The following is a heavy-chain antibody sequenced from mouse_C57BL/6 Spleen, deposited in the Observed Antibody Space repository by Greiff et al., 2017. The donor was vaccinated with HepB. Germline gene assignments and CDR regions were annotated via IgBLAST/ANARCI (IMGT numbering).Heavy chain of an antibody. CDR2: IDPSDSYT. Sequence: QVQLQQPGAELVMPGASVKLSCKASGYTFTSYWMHWVKQRPGQGLEWIGEIDPSDSYTNYNQKFKGKSTLTVDKSSSTAYMQLSSLTSEDSAVYYCARSSRLREFDYWGQGTTLTVSS. CDR1: GYTFTSYW. J-gene: IGHJ2*01. D-gene: IGHD1-1*01. V-gene: IGHV1-69*01. CDR3: ARSSRLREFDY.